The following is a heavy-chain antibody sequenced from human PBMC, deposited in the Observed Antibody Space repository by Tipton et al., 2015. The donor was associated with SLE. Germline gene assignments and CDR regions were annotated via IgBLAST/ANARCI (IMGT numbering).Heavy chain of an antibody. D-gene: IGHD6-13*01. Sequence: SLRLSCAASGFTFDDFGMSWVRQVPGKGLEWVSGVDWNGYYTTYADSVKGRFTISRDNANNSLFLQMNSLRADDTGFYYCARGAPGAGYFDYWGQGSLVTVSS. V-gene: IGHV3-20*04. CDR3: ARGAPGAGYFDY. CDR2: VDWNGYYT. J-gene: IGHJ4*02. CDR1: GFTFDDFG.